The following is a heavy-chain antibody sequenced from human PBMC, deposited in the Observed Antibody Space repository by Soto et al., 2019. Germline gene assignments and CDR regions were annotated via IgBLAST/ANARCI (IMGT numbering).Heavy chain of an antibody. CDR3: ARDPTHDTISRLRFFDL. CDR2: MYHSGST. V-gene: IGHV4-4*02. J-gene: IGHJ2*01. CDR1: GGSISSSNW. Sequence: QVQLQESGPGLVKPSGTLSLTCAVSGGSISSSNWWSWVRQPPGKGLEWIGEMYHSGSTNYNPSLMSRVTISVGKSKHQFSLKLSSVTAADTAGYYCARDPTHDTISRLRFFDLWGRGTLVTVSS. D-gene: IGHD3-3*01.